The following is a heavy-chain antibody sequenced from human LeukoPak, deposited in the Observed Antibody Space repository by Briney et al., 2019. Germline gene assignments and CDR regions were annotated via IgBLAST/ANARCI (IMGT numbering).Heavy chain of an antibody. J-gene: IGHJ4*02. CDR2: IYTSGST. CDR1: GGSISSGSYY. D-gene: IGHD3-10*01. Sequence: SETLSLTCTVSGGSISSGSYYWSWIRQPAGKGLEWIGRIYTSGSTNYNPSLKSRVTISVDTSKNQFSLKLSSVTAADTAVYYCARATYGSGSYYLDYWGQGTLVSVSS. CDR3: ARATYGSGSYYLDY. V-gene: IGHV4-61*02.